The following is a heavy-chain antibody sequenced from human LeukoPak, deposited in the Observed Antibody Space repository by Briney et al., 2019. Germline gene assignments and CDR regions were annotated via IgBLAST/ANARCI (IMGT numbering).Heavy chain of an antibody. V-gene: IGHV4-34*01. D-gene: IGHD2-2*01. J-gene: IGHJ6*02. CDR1: GGSFSGYY. CDR3: ARANNFIDIVVVPAARPNYGMDV. Sequence: SETLSLTCAVYGGSFSGYYWSWIRQPPGKGLEWIGEINHSGSTNYNPSLKSRVTMSVDTSKNQFSLKLNSVTAADTAVYYCARANNFIDIVVVPAARPNYGMDVWGQGTTVTVSS. CDR2: INHSGST.